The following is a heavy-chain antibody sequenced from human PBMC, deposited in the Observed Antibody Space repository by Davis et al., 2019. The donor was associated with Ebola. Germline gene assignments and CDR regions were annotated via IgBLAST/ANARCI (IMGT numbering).Heavy chain of an antibody. J-gene: IGHJ4*02. CDR3: ARGGGSGYYTGD. CDR1: GGSFIGYY. CDR2: INHSGST. D-gene: IGHD3-3*01. Sequence: PSETLSLTCAVYGGSFIGYYWSWIRQPPGKGLEWVGEINHSGSTNYNPSLKSRVTISVDTSKNQFSLKLSSVTAADTAVYYCARGGGSGYYTGDWGQGTLVTVSS. V-gene: IGHV4-34*01.